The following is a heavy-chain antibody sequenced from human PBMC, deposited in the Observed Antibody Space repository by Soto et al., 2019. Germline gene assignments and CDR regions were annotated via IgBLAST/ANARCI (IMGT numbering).Heavy chain of an antibody. J-gene: IGHJ5*02. Sequence: QVQLVQSGAEVKKPGASVRVSCKASGYSYSSHYMHWVKQAPGQGLEWLAIINTTGGSTTYAQKLQGIVSLTGHTDTMTAYMELRSLRPADTACYYCTISWTVYVGNLDLWGQGTLVSVSA. CDR3: TISWTVYVGNLDL. D-gene: IGHD3-10*02. CDR1: GYSYSSHY. CDR2: INTTGGST. V-gene: IGHV1-46*01.